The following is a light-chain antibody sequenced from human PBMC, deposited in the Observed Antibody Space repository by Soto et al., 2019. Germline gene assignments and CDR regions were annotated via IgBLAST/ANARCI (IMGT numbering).Light chain of an antibody. CDR3: QQYGSSPWT. CDR2: GAS. Sequence: EIVMTQSPATLSVSPGERATLSCRASQSVSSNLAWYQQKPGQAPRLLIYGASTRATGIPARFSGSGSGTEFTLTLSSLQSEDFAVYYCQQYGSSPWTLGQGTKVDIK. CDR1: QSVSSN. J-gene: IGKJ1*01. V-gene: IGKV3-15*01.